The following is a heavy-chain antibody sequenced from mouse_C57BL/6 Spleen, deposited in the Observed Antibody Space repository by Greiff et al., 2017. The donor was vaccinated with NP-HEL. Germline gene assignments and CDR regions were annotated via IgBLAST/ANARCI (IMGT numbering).Heavy chain of an antibody. CDR1: GYSITSGYY. D-gene: IGHD1-1*01. CDR2: ISYDGSN. J-gene: IGHJ2*01. CDR3: ARDSSPYYGSSYPYYFDY. V-gene: IGHV3-6*01. Sequence: EVQLVESGPGLVKPSQSLSLTCSVTGYSITSGYYWNWIRQFPGNKLEWMGYISYDGSNNYNPSLKNRISITRDTSKNQFFLKLNSVTTEDTATYYCARDSSPYYGSSYPYYFDYWGQGTTLTVSS.